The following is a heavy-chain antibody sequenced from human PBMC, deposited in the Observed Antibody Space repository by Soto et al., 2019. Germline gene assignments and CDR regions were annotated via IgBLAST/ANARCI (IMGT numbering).Heavy chain of an antibody. Sequence: PGGSLRLSCAAPGFTFTSHTMNWVRQAPGKGLEWISYITSTSSTKNYADSVKGRFTISRDNANNSLYLQMNSLRDEDTAVYYCARRITVVRGPYYFYSMDDWCQGTTVNVSS. J-gene: IGHJ6*02. V-gene: IGHV3-48*02. CDR3: ARRITVVRGPYYFYSMDD. D-gene: IGHD3-10*01. CDR2: ITSTSSTK. CDR1: GFTFTSHT.